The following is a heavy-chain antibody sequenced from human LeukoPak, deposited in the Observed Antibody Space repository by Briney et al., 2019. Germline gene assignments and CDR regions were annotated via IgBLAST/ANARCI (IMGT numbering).Heavy chain of an antibody. CDR2: INSDGSST. Sequence: GGSLRLSCAASGFTFSSYWMHWVRQAPGKGLVWVSRINSDGSSTSYADSVKGRFTISRDNAKNTLYLQMNSLRAEDTAVYYCARRVKRGYSYGYGLRDPNYYYYMDVWGKGTTVTISS. V-gene: IGHV3-74*01. D-gene: IGHD5-18*01. CDR1: GFTFSSYW. J-gene: IGHJ6*03. CDR3: ARRVKRGYSYGYGLRDPNYYYYMDV.